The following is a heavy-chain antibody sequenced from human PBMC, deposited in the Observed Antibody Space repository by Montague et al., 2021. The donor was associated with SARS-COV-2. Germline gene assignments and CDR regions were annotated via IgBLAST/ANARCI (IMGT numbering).Heavy chain of an antibody. CDR2: MYYTGHT. Sequence: SETLSLTCTVSGASVASGNFYWSWIRQPPGKGLEWIGYMYYTGHTNYNPSLESRVTMPVDPSKNQFSLTLNSVTAADTAVYYCARSRANVPSRPGFDYWGQGAVVTVSS. V-gene: IGHV4-61*01. J-gene: IGHJ4*02. CDR1: GASVASGNFY. D-gene: IGHD6-6*01. CDR3: ARSRANVPSRPGFDY.